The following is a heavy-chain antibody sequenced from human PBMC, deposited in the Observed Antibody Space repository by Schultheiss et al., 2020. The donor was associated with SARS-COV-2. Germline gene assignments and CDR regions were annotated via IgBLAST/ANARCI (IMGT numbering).Heavy chain of an antibody. D-gene: IGHD4-17*01. CDR3: ARAPYGDYLNWYFDL. J-gene: IGHJ2*01. Sequence: GGSLRLSCAGSGFTFSSYAVHWVRQAPGKGLEWVAVISYDGSNKYYADSVTGRFTISRDNAKNSLYLQMNSLRAEDTAVYYCARAPYGDYLNWYFDLWGRGTLVTVAS. V-gene: IGHV3-30*07. CDR1: GFTFSSYA. CDR2: ISYDGSNK.